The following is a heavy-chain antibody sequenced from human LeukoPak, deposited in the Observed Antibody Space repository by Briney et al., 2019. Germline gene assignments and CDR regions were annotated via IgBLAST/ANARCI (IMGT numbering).Heavy chain of an antibody. CDR3: ARDPPSRNYYDSSGYYLDY. CDR1: GGTFSSYA. V-gene: IGHV1-18*01. CDR2: ISAYNGNT. Sequence: ATVKVSCKASGGTFSSYAISWVRQAPGQGLEWIGWISAYNGNTYYAQNLQGRVTMTADTSTTTVYMELRSLRSDDTAVYYCARDPPSRNYYDSSGYYLDYWGQGTLVTVSS. D-gene: IGHD3-22*01. J-gene: IGHJ4*02.